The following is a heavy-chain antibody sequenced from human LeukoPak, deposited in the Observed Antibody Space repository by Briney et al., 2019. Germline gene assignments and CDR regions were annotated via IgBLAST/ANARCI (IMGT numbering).Heavy chain of an antibody. CDR3: ARGRRGSYRGGYNWFDP. CDR2: INHSGST. V-gene: IGHV4-34*01. CDR1: GGSISSYY. D-gene: IGHD3-16*02. Sequence: SETLSLTCTVSGGSISSYYRSWIRQPPGKGLEWIGEINHSGSTNYNPSLKSRVTISVDTSKNQFSLKLSSVTAADTAVYYCARGRRGSYRGGYNWFDPWGQGTLVTVSS. J-gene: IGHJ5*02.